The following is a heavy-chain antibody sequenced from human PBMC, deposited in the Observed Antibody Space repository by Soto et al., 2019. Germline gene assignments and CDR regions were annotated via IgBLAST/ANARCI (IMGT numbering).Heavy chain of an antibody. Sequence: PWGSLRLSCAASGFTFSGSAMHWVRQASGKGLEWVGRIRSKANIYATAYAASVKGRFTISRDDSKNTAYLQMNSLKTEDTAVYYCTSLFYYGDYHYYYGTEVWGKETTVNTSS. J-gene: IGHJ6*04. D-gene: IGHD4-17*01. V-gene: IGHV3-73*01. CDR2: IRSKANIYAT. CDR1: GFTFSGSA. CDR3: TSLFYYGDYHYYYGTEV.